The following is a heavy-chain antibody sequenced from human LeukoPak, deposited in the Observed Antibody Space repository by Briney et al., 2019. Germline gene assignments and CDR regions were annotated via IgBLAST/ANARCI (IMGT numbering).Heavy chain of an antibody. CDR3: AKDLLGVAAGNY. V-gene: IGHV3-23*01. D-gene: IGHD6-13*01. J-gene: IGHJ4*02. CDR1: GFTFSNYW. Sequence: GGPLRLSCAASGFTFSNYWMTWVRQAPGKGLEWVSAISGSGGSTYYADSAKGRFTISRDNSKSTLYLQMNSLRAEDTAVYSCAKDLLGVAAGNYWGQGTLVTVSS. CDR2: ISGSGGST.